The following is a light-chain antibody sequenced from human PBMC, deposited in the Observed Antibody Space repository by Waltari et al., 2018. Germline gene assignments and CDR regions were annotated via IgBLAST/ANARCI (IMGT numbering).Light chain of an antibody. CDR1: QSVSSN. J-gene: IGKJ5*01. CDR3: QQYNRWPRIT. V-gene: IGKV3-15*01. Sequence: VVLTQSPATLSVSPGESAIISCRASQSVSSNLAWYQQKPGQAPRLLIYDASTRASSIPARFRGSGSGTEFTLTINSLQSEDSATYYCQQYNRWPRITFGQGTRLDIK. CDR2: DAS.